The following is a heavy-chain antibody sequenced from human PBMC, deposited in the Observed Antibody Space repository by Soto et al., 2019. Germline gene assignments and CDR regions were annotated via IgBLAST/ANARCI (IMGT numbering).Heavy chain of an antibody. V-gene: IGHV4-39*01. D-gene: IGHD3-3*02. CDR1: GDSIICSDFY. CDR3: ARHSLALRKNNWFDP. CDR2: IFYLGSS. J-gene: IGHJ5*02. Sequence: PSETLSLTCTVSGDSIICSDFYWGWVRQPPGKGLEWIGSIFYLGSSYYNPSLKSRVTMSVDTSKNQFSLRLRSVTAADTALYFCARHSLALRKNNWFDPWGRGIMVTVSS.